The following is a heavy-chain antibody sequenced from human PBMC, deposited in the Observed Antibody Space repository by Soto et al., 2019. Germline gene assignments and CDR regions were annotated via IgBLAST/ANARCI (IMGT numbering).Heavy chain of an antibody. CDR3: ARDHFATLDY. CDR2: INSDGSSI. J-gene: IGHJ4*02. CDR1: GFNFNTYW. V-gene: IGHV3-74*01. Sequence: EVQLVEFGGGLVQPGGSLRLSCAVSGFNFNTYWMHWVRQAPGKGLVWVSRINSDGSSIIYADSVKGRFTISRDNAKNTLYLQMSSLRAEDTAVYYCARDHFATLDYWGQGTLVTVSS.